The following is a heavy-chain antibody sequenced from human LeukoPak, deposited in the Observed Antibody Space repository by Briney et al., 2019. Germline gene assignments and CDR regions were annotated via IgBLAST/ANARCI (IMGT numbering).Heavy chain of an antibody. V-gene: IGHV4-59*01. Sequence: PSETLFLTCTVSGGSISSYYWSWIRQPPGKGLEWIGYIYYSGSTNYNPSLKSRVTISVDTSKNQFSLKLSSVTAADTAVYYCARVPYGDYVDYWGQGTLVTVSS. CDR3: ARVPYGDYVDY. J-gene: IGHJ4*02. CDR1: GGSISSYY. D-gene: IGHD4-17*01. CDR2: IYYSGST.